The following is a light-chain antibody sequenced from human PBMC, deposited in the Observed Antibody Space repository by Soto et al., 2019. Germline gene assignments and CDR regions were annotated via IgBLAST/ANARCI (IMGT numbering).Light chain of an antibody. Sequence: QAVVTQPPSASGTPGQTITISSSGSSSNIGSNYVSWYQHLPGTAPKLLIYGNNQRPSGVSDRFSGSRSGTSASLAISGLRSDDEADYYCAVWDDSLSGVVFGGGTKLTV. CDR1: SSNIGSNY. J-gene: IGLJ3*02. V-gene: IGLV1-47*01. CDR2: GNN. CDR3: AVWDDSLSGVV.